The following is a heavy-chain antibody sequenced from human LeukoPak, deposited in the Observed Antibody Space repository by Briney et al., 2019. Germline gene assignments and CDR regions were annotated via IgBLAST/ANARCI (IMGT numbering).Heavy chain of an antibody. Sequence: GGSLRLSCAASGFTFSSYSMNWVRQAPGKGLEWVSYISSSSSTIYYADSVKGRFTISRDNAKNSLYLQMNSLRAEDTAVYYCAREFDFWCGYYRKWGQGTLGTGSS. CDR2: ISSSSSTI. J-gene: IGHJ4*02. CDR3: AREFDFWCGYYRK. D-gene: IGHD3-3*01. V-gene: IGHV3-48*01. CDR1: GFTFSSYS.